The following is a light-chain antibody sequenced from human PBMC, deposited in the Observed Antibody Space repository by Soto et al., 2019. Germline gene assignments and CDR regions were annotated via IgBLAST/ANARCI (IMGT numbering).Light chain of an antibody. CDR2: AAS. V-gene: IGKV1-12*01. CDR3: PPTSSFPHT. J-gene: IGKJ4*01. Sequence: DIQMTQSPSSVSSSVGDRVTITCRASQGISSWLAWYQQKPWKAPKLLFYAASSLQSGVPSRFSGSGSGTVSTLTISRLQADDFATYYCPPTSSFPHTFGGGTKVDIK. CDR1: QGISSW.